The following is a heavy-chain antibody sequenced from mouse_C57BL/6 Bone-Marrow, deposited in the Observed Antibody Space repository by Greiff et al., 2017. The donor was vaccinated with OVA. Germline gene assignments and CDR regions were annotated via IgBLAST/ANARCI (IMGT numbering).Heavy chain of an antibody. D-gene: IGHD3-3*01. J-gene: IGHJ3*01. V-gene: IGHV3-6*01. Sequence: EVKLQESGPGLVKPSQSLSLTCSVTGYSITSGYYWNWIRQFPGNKLEWMGYISYDGSNNYNPSLKNRISITRDTSKNQFFLKLNSVTTEDTATYYCAREGGRGWFAYWGQGTLVTVSA. CDR2: ISYDGSN. CDR3: AREGGRGWFAY. CDR1: GYSITSGYY.